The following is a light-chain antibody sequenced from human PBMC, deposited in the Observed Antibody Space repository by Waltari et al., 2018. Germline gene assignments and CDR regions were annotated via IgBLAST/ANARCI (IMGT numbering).Light chain of an antibody. V-gene: IGKV3-20*01. CDR2: GAS. Sequence: EIVLTQSPGSLSSSPGERVTLSCRASQSVSRALAWYQQKPGQAPRLLLVGASNRATGIPDRFSGSGSETDFSLTISRLEPEDFAVYYCQHYVRLPATFGRGTKVEIK. CDR3: QHYVRLPAT. CDR1: QSVSRA. J-gene: IGKJ1*01.